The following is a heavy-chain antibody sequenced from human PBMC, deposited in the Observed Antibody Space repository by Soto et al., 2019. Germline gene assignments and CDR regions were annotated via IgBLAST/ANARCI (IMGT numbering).Heavy chain of an antibody. V-gene: IGHV3-23*01. CDR2: ISGSGGST. D-gene: IGHD6-19*01. Sequence: QTGGSLRLSCAASGFTFSSYAMSWVRQAPGKGLEWVSAISGSGGSTYYADSVKGRFTISRDNSKNTLYLQMNSLRAEDTAVYYCAKQALGRDSSGWYATFYFDYWGQGTLVTVSS. CDR3: AKQALGRDSSGWYATFYFDY. J-gene: IGHJ4*02. CDR1: GFTFSSYA.